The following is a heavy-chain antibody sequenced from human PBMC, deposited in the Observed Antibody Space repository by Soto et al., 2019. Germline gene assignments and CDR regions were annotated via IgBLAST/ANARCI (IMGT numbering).Heavy chain of an antibody. CDR1: GFTFRTYT. CDR3: AREANFYDNTGYSLFYFDY. V-gene: IGHV3-30-3*01. J-gene: IGHJ4*02. D-gene: IGHD3-22*01. Sequence: PGGSLRLSCAASGFTFRTYTMHWVRQAPGKGLEWVSVISDDGGNKFFADSVKGRFTISRDNSKNMLYLQVNSLRAEDTAVYFCAREANFYDNTGYSLFYFDYWGQGTLVTVSS. CDR2: ISDDGGNK.